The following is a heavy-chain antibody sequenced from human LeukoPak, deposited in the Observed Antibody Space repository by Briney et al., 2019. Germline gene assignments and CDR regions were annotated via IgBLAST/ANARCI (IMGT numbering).Heavy chain of an antibody. J-gene: IGHJ6*02. Sequence: ASVKVSCKASGYTFTDYYIHWVRQAPGQGLEWMGWIVPKSGGTNYAQKFQGRVTMTRDTSISTAYMELSRLRSDDTAVYYCARSPCSSTSCYSPRYYYYGMDVWGQGTTVTVSS. CDR3: ARSPCSSTSCYSPRYYYYGMDV. CDR2: IVPKSGGT. V-gene: IGHV1-2*02. CDR1: GYTFTDYY. D-gene: IGHD2-2*02.